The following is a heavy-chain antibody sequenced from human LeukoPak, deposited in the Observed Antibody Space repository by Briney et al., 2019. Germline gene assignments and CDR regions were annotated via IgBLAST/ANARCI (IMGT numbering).Heavy chain of an antibody. Sequence: GASVKVSCKASGYTFTRHDMTWVRQAPGQGLEWMGWVSGYNGNTNYPQRFQGRVTMTTDTSINTAYMELRRLRSDDTAVYYCAKDIQPGLDRGASCCFDYWGQGTPVTVSS. V-gene: IGHV1-18*04. CDR1: GYTFTRHD. J-gene: IGHJ4*02. CDR3: AKDIQPGLDRGASCCFDY. CDR2: VSGYNGNT. D-gene: IGHD3-22*01.